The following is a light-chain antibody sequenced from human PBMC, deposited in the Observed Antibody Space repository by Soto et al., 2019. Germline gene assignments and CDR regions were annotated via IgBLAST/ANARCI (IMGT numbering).Light chain of an antibody. CDR3: QQYDNWPPYT. CDR1: QSVSSN. CDR2: DAS. J-gene: IGKJ2*01. Sequence: EIVMTRSPATLSVSPGERATLSCRASQSVSSNLAWYQQKPGQAPRLLIYDASTRASGIPARFSGSGSGTEFTLTISSLQSEDFAVYYCQQYDNWPPYTFGQGTKLEIK. V-gene: IGKV3-15*01.